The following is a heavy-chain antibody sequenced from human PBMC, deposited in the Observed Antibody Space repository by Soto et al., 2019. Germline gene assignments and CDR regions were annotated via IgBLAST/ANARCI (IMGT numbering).Heavy chain of an antibody. Sequence: SETLSLTCAVSGGSISSSNWWSWVRQLPGKGLEWIGEIYHSGSTNYNPPLKSRVTISVDKSKNQFSLKLSSVTAADTAVYYCATYRRITGTSFQHWGQGTLVTVSS. CDR1: GGSISSSNW. J-gene: IGHJ1*01. V-gene: IGHV4-4*02. D-gene: IGHD1-20*01. CDR2: IYHSGST. CDR3: ATYRRITGTSFQH.